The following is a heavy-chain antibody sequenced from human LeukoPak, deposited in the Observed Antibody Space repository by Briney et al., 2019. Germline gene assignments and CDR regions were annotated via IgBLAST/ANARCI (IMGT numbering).Heavy chain of an antibody. Sequence: GGSLRLSCAASGFTFSTYGMSWVRQAPGKGLEWVSGISGSGGKTYYEESVKGRFTISRDNSKNTLYLQMNSLRAEDTAVYYCAKEGGYSYGYYYYYMDVWGKGTTVTISS. J-gene: IGHJ6*03. CDR2: ISGSGGKT. D-gene: IGHD5-18*01. V-gene: IGHV3-23*01. CDR1: GFTFSTYG. CDR3: AKEGGYSYGYYYYYMDV.